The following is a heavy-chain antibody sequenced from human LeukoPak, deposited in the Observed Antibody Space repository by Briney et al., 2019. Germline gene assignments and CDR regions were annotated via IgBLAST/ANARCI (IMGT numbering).Heavy chain of an antibody. Sequence: SETLSLTCTVSGASINSSIYYWGWIRQPPGKGLEWIGNIYYSGSTYYNPSLKSRVTISVDTSKNQFSLNLTSVTAADTAVYYCATTYRSSWLIDYWGQGTLVTVSS. CDR2: IYYSGST. CDR1: GASINSSIYY. J-gene: IGHJ4*02. CDR3: ATTYRSSWLIDY. D-gene: IGHD6-13*01. V-gene: IGHV4-39*01.